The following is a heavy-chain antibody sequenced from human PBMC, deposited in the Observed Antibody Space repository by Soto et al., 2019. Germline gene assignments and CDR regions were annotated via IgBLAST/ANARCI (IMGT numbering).Heavy chain of an antibody. CDR2: INSDGSSA. CDR1: GFTFSSYL. D-gene: IGHD2-8*01. J-gene: IGHJ6*02. Sequence: GGSLRLSCAASGFTFSSYLMHWVRQAPGKGLVWVSRINSDGSSATYADSVKGRFTVSRDNAKNTLYLQMNSLRAEDTAVYYCARDLPTNGDGMDVWGQGTTVTVSS. CDR3: ARDLPTNGDGMDV. V-gene: IGHV3-74*01.